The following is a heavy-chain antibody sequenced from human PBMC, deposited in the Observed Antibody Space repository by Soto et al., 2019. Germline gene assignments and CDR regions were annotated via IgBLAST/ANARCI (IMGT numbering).Heavy chain of an antibody. Sequence: GGSLRLSCAASGFTFSSYGMHWVRQAPGKGLEWVAVIWYDGSNKYYADSVKGRFTISRDNSKNTLYLQMNSLRAEDTAVYYCAKRPVEYSSSWYGPFDYWGQGTLVTVSS. J-gene: IGHJ4*02. CDR3: AKRPVEYSSSWYGPFDY. CDR1: GFTFSSYG. D-gene: IGHD6-13*01. V-gene: IGHV3-30*02. CDR2: IWYDGSNK.